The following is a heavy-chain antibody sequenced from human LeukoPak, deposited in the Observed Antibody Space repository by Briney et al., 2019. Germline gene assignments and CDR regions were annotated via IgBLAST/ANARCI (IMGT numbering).Heavy chain of an antibody. V-gene: IGHV4-59*01. CDR3: ARGGVGATH. CDR2: IYYSGST. D-gene: IGHD1-26*01. CDR1: GGSFSDYY. Sequence: PSETLSLTCAAYGGSFSDYYWSWLRQPPGKGLEWIGYIYYSGSTNYNPSLRSRVTISVDTSKNQFSLKLSSVTAADTAVYYCARGGVGATHWGQGTLVTVSP. J-gene: IGHJ4*02.